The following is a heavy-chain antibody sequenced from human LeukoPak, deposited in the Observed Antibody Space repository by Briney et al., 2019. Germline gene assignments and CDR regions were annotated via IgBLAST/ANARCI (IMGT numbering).Heavy chain of an antibody. CDR2: IYHRGST. CDR1: GGSISSSNW. V-gene: IGHV4-4*02. J-gene: IGHJ3*02. Sequence: PSGTLSLTCAVSGGSISSSNWWSWVRQPPGKGLEWIGEIYHRGSTNYNPSLKSRVTISVDKSKDQFSLKLSSVTAADTAVYYCARKSSIAARGAFDIWGQGTMVTVSS. D-gene: IGHD6-6*01. CDR3: ARKSSIAARGAFDI.